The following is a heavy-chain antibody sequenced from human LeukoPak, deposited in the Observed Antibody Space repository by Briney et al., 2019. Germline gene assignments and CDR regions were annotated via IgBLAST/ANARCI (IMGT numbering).Heavy chain of an antibody. J-gene: IGHJ4*02. CDR3: TTIKRGNIFGYFDF. Sequence: KPSETLSLTCTVSGGSMTTHHWNWIRQTPGKGLEWIGYVFDSGRTKENPSLKSRVTLSADTSKNQLSLRLRSVTAADTAVYYCTTIKRGNIFGYFDFWGQGILVTVSS. CDR1: GGSMTTHH. D-gene: IGHD5-18*01. CDR2: VFDSGRT. V-gene: IGHV4-59*11.